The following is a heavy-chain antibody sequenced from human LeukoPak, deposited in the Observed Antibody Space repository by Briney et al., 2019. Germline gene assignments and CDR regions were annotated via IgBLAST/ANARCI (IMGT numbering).Heavy chain of an antibody. D-gene: IGHD2-2*01. CDR3: AKGDCSSTNCYPDY. V-gene: IGHV1-18*01. CDR2: ISAYNGNT. J-gene: IGHJ4*02. Sequence: ASVKVSCKASGYTFTSYGISWVRRAPGQGLEWMGWISAYNGNTNYAQKLQGRVTMTTDTSTSTAYMELRSLRAEDTAVYFCAKGDCSSTNCYPDYWGQGTLVTVSS. CDR1: GYTFTSYG.